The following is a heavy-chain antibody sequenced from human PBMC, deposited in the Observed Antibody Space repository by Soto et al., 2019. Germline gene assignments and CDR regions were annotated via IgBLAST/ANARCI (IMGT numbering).Heavy chain of an antibody. D-gene: IGHD3-22*01. CDR3: ARGTYYYDSSDDDAFDI. Sequence: SETLSLTCTVSGGSIISYYWSWIRQPPGKGLEWIGYIYYSGSTNYNPSLKSRVTISVDTSKNQFSLKLSSVTAADTAVYYCARGTYYYDSSDDDAFDIWGQGTMVTVSS. CDR1: GGSIISYY. V-gene: IGHV4-59*01. CDR2: IYYSGST. J-gene: IGHJ3*02.